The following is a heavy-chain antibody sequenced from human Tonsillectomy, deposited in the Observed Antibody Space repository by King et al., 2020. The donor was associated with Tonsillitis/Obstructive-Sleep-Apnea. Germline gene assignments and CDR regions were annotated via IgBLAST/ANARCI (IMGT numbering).Heavy chain of an antibody. CDR2: ISDNTGST. V-gene: IGHV3-23*04. J-gene: IGHJ4*02. D-gene: IGHD3-3*01. Sequence: VQLVESGGGLVQPGGSLRLSCAASGFTFSNYAMSWVRQAPGKGLEWVSSISDNTGSTSYEDSVKGRFTISRDNSKNTLYLQMNNLRAEDTALYYCAKEPPRRDYDLWSQSFDYWGQGTLVTVSS. CDR1: GFTFSNYA. CDR3: AKEPPRRDYDLWSQSFDY.